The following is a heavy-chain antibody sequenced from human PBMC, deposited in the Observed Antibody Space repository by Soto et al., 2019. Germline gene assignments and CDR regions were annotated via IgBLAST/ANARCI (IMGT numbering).Heavy chain of an antibody. CDR1: GFIFSSSA. CDR3: ARGAFDI. V-gene: IGHV1-58*01. J-gene: IGHJ3*02. CDR2: IILGGGNT. Sequence: SVKVSCKTSGFIFSSSAVQWVRQARGQRLEWMGRIILGGGNTDYAQKFHSRVTMTRDMSTSTVYMELSSLRSEDTAVYYCARGAFDIWGQGTMVTVSS.